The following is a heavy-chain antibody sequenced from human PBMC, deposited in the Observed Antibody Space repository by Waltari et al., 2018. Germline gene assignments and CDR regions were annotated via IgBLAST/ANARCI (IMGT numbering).Heavy chain of an antibody. D-gene: IGHD1-26*01. J-gene: IGHJ4*02. CDR2: ISGSGGST. CDR3: AKVHVLGATTLRFFDY. CDR1: GFTFSSYA. V-gene: IGHV3-23*04. Sequence: EVQLVESGGGLVQPGGSLRLSCAASGFTFSSYAMSWVRQAPGKGLEWVSAISGSGGSTYYADSVKGRFTISRDNSKNTLYLQMNSLRAEDTAVYYCAKVHVLGATTLRFFDYWGQGTLVTVSS.